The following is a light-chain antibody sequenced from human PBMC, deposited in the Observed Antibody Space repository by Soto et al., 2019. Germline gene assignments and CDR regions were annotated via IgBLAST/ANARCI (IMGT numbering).Light chain of an antibody. CDR1: SIDVGGYNY. CDR3: SSYTSSSTPVV. CDR2: DVS. V-gene: IGLV2-14*01. J-gene: IGLJ2*01. Sequence: SVLTQPASVSGSPGQSITISCTGTSIDVGGYNYVSWDQQHPGKAPKLMIYDVSNRPSGVSNRFSGSKSGNTASLTISGLQAEDEADYYCSSYTSSSTPVVFGGGTMLTVL.